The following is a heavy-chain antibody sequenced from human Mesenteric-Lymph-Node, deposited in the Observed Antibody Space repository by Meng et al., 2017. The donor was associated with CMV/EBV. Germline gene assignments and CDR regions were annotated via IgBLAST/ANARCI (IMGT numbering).Heavy chain of an antibody. CDR1: FSLNTSGVG. CDR2: IYWDDDK. CDR3: AHRRPWSIVAAGTWGY. D-gene: IGHD6-13*01. V-gene: IGHV2-5*02. J-gene: IGHJ4*02. Sequence: FSLNTSGVGVGWIRQPPGKALEWLALIYWDDDKRYSPSLKRRLTITKDTSKNQVVLTVTNMDPVDTATYYCAHRRPWSIVAAGTWGYWGQGTLVTVSS.